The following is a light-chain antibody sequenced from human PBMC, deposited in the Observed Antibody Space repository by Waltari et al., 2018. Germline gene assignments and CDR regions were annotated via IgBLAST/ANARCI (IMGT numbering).Light chain of an antibody. CDR1: QSISSW. J-gene: IGKJ1*01. CDR3: QQYNSYSWT. V-gene: IGKV1-5*01. CDR2: DAS. Sequence: DIQMTQSPSTLSASVGDRVTITCRASQSISSWLAWYQQKPGKAPKLLIYDASRLESGVPYMFSGSGSGTEFTLTISSLQPDDFATYYCQQYNSYSWTFGQGTKVEIK.